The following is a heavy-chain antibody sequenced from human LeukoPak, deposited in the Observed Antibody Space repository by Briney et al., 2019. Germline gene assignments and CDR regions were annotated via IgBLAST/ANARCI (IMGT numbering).Heavy chain of an antibody. J-gene: IGHJ4*02. D-gene: IGHD3-9*01. Sequence: PGGSLRLSCAASGFTFSTYWMHWVRQAPGKGLVWVSRINSDGSTTGYADSVKGRFTISRDNSKNTLYLQMNSLRAEDTAVYYCARRLGPHFDWLLRGYFGYWGQGTLVTVSS. CDR3: ARRLGPHFDWLLRGYFGY. CDR1: GFTFSTYW. V-gene: IGHV3-74*01. CDR2: INSDGSTT.